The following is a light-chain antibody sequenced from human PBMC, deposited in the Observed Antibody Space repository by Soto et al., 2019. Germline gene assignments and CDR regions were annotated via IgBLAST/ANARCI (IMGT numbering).Light chain of an antibody. CDR1: RSISIW. CDR2: KAS. CDR3: QQYNSYPWT. Sequence: DIQMTQSPFTLSASVGDRVTITCRASRSISIWLAWYQQKPRKAPKLLIYKASTLESGVPSRFSGSGSGAEFTLTISSLQPDDVASYYCQQYNSYPWTFGQGTKVEIK. V-gene: IGKV1-5*03. J-gene: IGKJ1*01.